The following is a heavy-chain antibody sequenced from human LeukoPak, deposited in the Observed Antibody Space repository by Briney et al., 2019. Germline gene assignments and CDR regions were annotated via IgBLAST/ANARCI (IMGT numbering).Heavy chain of an antibody. CDR3: ANQMYGSGSHDAFDI. V-gene: IGHV3-23*01. D-gene: IGHD3-10*01. J-gene: IGHJ3*02. CDR2: ISGSGGST. Sequence: PGGSLRLSCAASGFTFSSYAMSWVRQAPGKGLEWVSAISGSGGSTYYADSVKGRFTISRDNSKNTLYLQMNSLRAEDTAVYYCANQMYGSGSHDAFDIWGQGTMVTVSS. CDR1: GFTFSSYA.